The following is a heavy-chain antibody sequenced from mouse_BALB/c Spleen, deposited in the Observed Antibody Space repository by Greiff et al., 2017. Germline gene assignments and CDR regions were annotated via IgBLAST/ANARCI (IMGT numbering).Heavy chain of an antibody. J-gene: IGHJ2*01. CDR2: IDPANGNT. V-gene: IGHV14-3*02. D-gene: IGHD1-1*01. CDR1: GFNIKDTY. CDR3: ARDYGSSYVQYFDY. Sequence: EVQLQQSGAELVKPGASVKLSCTASGFNIKDTYMHWVKQRPEQGLEWIGRIDPANGNTKYDPKFQGKATITADTSSNTAYLQLSSLTSEDTAVYYCARDYGSSYVQYFDYWGQGTTLTVSS.